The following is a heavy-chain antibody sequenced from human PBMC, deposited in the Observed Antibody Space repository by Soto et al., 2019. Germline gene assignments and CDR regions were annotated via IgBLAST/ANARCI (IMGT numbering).Heavy chain of an antibody. Sequence: ASVKVSRKASGYTFTGYYMHWVRQAPGQGLEWMGWINPNSGGTNYAQKFQGWVTMTRDTSISTAYMELSRLRSDDTAVYYCARAPGYCSSTSCYNYMDVWGKGTTVTVSS. D-gene: IGHD2-2*02. CDR2: INPNSGGT. V-gene: IGHV1-2*04. J-gene: IGHJ6*03. CDR3: ARAPGYCSSTSCYNYMDV. CDR1: GYTFTGYY.